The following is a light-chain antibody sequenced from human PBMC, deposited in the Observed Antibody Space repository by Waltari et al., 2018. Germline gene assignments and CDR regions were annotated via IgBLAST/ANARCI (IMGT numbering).Light chain of an antibody. Sequence: QSVLTQPPSVSAAPGQKVTISCSGSSSNIGNNYVSWFQQLPGTAPKLLIYEKNKLPSGTPDRFSVSKSGTSGTLDITGLQTGDEADYYCITKDTSLNAIVFGGGTKLTVL. J-gene: IGLJ2*01. CDR1: SSNIGNNY. V-gene: IGLV1-51*02. CDR3: ITKDTSLNAIV. CDR2: EKN.